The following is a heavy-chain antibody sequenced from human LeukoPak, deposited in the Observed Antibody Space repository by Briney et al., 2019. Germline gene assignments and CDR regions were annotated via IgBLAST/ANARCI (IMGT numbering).Heavy chain of an antibody. Sequence: GGSLRLSCTASGFTFSNYWMTWIRQAPGKGLQWGANIKQDGIEKYYVDSVEGRFTVSRDNSKNSLFLQIESLRAADTAVYYCATCSSGYYCDHFQTWGQGSLVTVSS. CDR3: ATCSSGYYCDHFQT. J-gene: IGHJ1*01. V-gene: IGHV3-7*01. CDR1: GFTFSNYW. CDR2: IKQDGIEK. D-gene: IGHD3-22*01.